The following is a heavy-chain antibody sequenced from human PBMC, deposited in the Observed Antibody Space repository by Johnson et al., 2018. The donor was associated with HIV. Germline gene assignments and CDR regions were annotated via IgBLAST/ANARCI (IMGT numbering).Heavy chain of an antibody. CDR2: ISYDGSNK. CDR1: GFTFSSYA. V-gene: IGHV3-30*04. Sequence: QVQLVESGGGVVQPGRSLRLSCAASGFTFSSYAMHWVRQAPGKGLEWVAVISYDGSNKYYADSVKGRFTISRDNSNNTIYLQMDSLGAEDTALYYCAKIGAAAGLEDAFDIWGQGTLVTVSS. J-gene: IGHJ3*02. CDR3: AKIGAAAGLEDAFDI. D-gene: IGHD6-13*01.